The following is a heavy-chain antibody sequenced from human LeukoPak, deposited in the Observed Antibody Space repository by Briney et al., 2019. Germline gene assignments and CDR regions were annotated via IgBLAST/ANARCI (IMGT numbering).Heavy chain of an antibody. CDR1: GYTSTSYG. D-gene: IGHD6-19*01. V-gene: IGHV1-18*04. CDR2: ISTYNGNT. J-gene: IGHJ5*02. Sequence: ASVKVSCKAAGYTSTSYGISWVRQAPGQGLEWMGWISTYNGNTIYAQKLQGRVTMTRDTSTSTAYMELRSLRFDDTAVYYCARDFGFSSGSNWFDPWGQGTLVTVSS. CDR3: ARDFGFSSGSNWFDP.